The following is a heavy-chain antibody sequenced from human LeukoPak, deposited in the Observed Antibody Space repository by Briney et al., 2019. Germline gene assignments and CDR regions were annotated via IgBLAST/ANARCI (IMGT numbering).Heavy chain of an antibody. V-gene: IGHV1-69*06. CDR1: GGTFSSYA. CDR3: ATDPGQYGMDV. Sequence: LVKVSCKASGGTFSSYAISWVRQAPGQGLEWMGGIIPIFGTANYAQKFQGRVTMTEDTSTDTAYMELSSLRSEDTAVYYCATDPGQYGMDVWGQGTTVTVSS. CDR2: IIPIFGTA. J-gene: IGHJ6*02.